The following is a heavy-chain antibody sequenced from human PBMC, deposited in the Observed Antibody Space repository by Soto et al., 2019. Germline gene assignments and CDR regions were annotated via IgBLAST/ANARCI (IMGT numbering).Heavy chain of an antibody. CDR2: IYHSGSP. CDR3: VREKRVAPINMVRRRIIQTQNNWFDS. Sequence: SETLSLTCTVSGGSINTGDFYWSWIRQPPGQGLEWIGNIYHSGSPSYNPSLKSRPTISIDTSNNQFSLKLSSVTAADTAVYYCVREKRVAPINMVRRRIIQTQNNWFDSWGQGTLVTVSS. V-gene: IGHV4-30-4*01. J-gene: IGHJ5*01. CDR1: GGSINTGDFY. D-gene: IGHD3-10*01.